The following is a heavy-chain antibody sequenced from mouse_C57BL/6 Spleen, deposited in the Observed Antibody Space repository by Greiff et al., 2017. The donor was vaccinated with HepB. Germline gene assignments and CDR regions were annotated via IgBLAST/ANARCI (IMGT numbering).Heavy chain of an antibody. CDR2: IDPSDSYT. Sequence: VQLQQSGAELVRPGTSVKLSCKASGYTFTSYWMHWVKQRPGQGLEWIGVIDPSDSYTNYNQKFKGKATLTVDTSSSTAYMQLSSLTSEDSAVYYCARSGTMVPYYAMDYWGQGTSVTVSS. V-gene: IGHV1-59*01. CDR1: GYTFTSYW. D-gene: IGHD1-1*02. J-gene: IGHJ4*01. CDR3: ARSGTMVPYYAMDY.